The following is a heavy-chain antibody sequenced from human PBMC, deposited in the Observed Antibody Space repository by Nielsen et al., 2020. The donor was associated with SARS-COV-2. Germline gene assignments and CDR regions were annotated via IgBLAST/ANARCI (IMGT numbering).Heavy chain of an antibody. J-gene: IGHJ6*02. V-gene: IGHV4-34*01. Sequence: SETLSLTCTVSGGSISSYYWSWIRQPPGKGLEWIGEINHSGSTNYNPSLKSRVTISVDTSKNQFSLKLSSVTAADTAVYYCARGEWELLPEDYYYYYGMDVWGQGTTVTVSS. CDR3: ARGEWELLPEDYYYYYGMDV. D-gene: IGHD1-26*01. CDR1: GGSISSYY. CDR2: INHSGST.